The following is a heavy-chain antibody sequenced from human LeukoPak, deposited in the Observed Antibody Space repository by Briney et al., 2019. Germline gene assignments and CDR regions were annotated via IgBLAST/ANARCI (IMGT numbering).Heavy chain of an antibody. J-gene: IGHJ5*02. CDR1: GGSISSYY. CDR2: IYYSGST. Sequence: SETLSLTCTVSGGSISSYYWSWIRQPPGKGLEWIGYIYYSGSTNYNPSLKSRVTLSVDTSKNQFSLKVSSATAADTAVYYCARHGTTGANLNWFDPWGQGTLVTVSS. D-gene: IGHD1-1*01. CDR3: ARHGTTGANLNWFDP. V-gene: IGHV4-59*01.